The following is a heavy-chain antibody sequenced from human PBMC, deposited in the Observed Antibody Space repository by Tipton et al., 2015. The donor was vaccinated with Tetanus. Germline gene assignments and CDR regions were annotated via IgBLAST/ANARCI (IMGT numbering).Heavy chain of an antibody. V-gene: IGHV3-21*01. CDR1: GFTLSRSG. J-gene: IGHJ4*02. D-gene: IGHD6-25*01. CDR3: TSGSALDY. CDR2: ISSTSSYI. Sequence: SLRLSCEVSGFTLSRSGMNWVRQAPGKGLEWVSSISSTSSYIYYADSVKGRFTISRDNAKSSLFLQMNSLRAEDTAVYYCTSGSALDYWGQGTMVAVSS.